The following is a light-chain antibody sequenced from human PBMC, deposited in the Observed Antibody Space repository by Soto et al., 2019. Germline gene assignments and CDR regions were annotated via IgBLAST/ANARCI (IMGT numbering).Light chain of an antibody. V-gene: IGKV3-20*01. J-gene: IGKJ1*01. CDR3: QQYDSTPPA. CDR2: GAS. CDR1: QSVNSNY. Sequence: EIVLTQSPGTLSLSPGDRATLSCRASQSVNSNYLAWYQRKPGQAPMLLIYGASNRATAIPYRISASGSGTDFTLTITRLEAEDFAVYYCQQYDSTPPAFGQGTKVEVK.